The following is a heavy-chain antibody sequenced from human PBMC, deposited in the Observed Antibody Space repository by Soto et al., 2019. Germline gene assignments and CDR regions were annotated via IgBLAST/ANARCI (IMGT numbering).Heavy chain of an antibody. V-gene: IGHV4-34*01. J-gene: IGHJ6*02. CDR3: ARGQMRLRYFWTANYYYYYGMDV. CDR1: GGSFIGYY. Sequence: PWETLSLTCAVYGGSFIGYYWSWIRQPPGKGLEWIGEINHSGSTNYNPPLKSRVTISVDTSKNQFSLKLSSVTAADPAVYYSARGQMRLRYFWTANYYYYYGMDVWGQGTTVTVSS. CDR2: INHSGST. D-gene: IGHD3-9*01.